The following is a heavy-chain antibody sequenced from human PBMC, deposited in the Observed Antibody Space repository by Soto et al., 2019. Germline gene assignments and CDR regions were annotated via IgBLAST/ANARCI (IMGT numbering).Heavy chain of an antibody. J-gene: IGHJ5*02. CDR3: ARGMAAAAEGNWFDP. CDR2: ITAYNVNT. Sequence: QVQLVQSGAEVKKPGASVKVSCKASGYTFTSYGISWVRQAPGQGLDRMGWITAYNVNTNYAQKRQGRVNKTADTSTSTDYMERTSLRSDDTAVYYCARGMAAAAEGNWFDPWGQGTLVTVSS. CDR1: GYTFTSYG. V-gene: IGHV1-18*04. D-gene: IGHD6-13*01.